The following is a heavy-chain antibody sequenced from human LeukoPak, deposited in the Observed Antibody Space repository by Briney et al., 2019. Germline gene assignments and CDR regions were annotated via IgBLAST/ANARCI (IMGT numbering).Heavy chain of an antibody. CDR1: GFTFSSYA. Sequence: PGRSLRLSCAASGFTFSSYAMHWVRQAPGKGLEWVAVISYDGSNKYYADSVKGRFTISRDNSKNTLYLQMNSLRAEDTAVYYCAKVKGFWSGYLGFDYWGQGTLVTVSS. V-gene: IGHV3-30*04. J-gene: IGHJ4*02. D-gene: IGHD3-3*01. CDR2: ISYDGSNK. CDR3: AKVKGFWSGYLGFDY.